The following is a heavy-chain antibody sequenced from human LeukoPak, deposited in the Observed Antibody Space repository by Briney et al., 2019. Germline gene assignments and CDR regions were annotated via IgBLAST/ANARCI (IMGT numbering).Heavy chain of an antibody. D-gene: IGHD3-22*01. Sequence: PSETLPLTCTVSGGSISSGNYYWSWIRQPPGKGLEWIGYIHYSGSTHYNPSLKSRVTISVDTSKNQFSLELSSVTAADTAVYYCARAPITVYDLNDAFHIWGQGTMVTVSS. CDR2: IHYSGST. J-gene: IGHJ3*02. CDR1: GGSISSGNYY. V-gene: IGHV4-30-4*01. CDR3: ARAPITVYDLNDAFHI.